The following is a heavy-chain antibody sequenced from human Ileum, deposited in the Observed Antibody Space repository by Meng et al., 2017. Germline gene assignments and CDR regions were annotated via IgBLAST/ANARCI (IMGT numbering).Heavy chain of an antibody. CDR3: ARDHWGSPDY. CDR1: GGSVSTSDYE. Sequence: QVALGASGAGLVRPSETLSLICSGSGGSVSTSDYEWGWIRQPPGKGLEWIGYAGTNYNPSLKSRVTISVDTSKRQFSLKLTSVTAADTAVYYCARDHWGSPDYWGQGILVTVFS. V-gene: IGHV4-61*08. CDR2: AGT. D-gene: IGHD7-27*01. J-gene: IGHJ4*02.